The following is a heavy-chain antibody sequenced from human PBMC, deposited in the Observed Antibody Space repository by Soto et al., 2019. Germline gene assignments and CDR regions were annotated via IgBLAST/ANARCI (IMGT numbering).Heavy chain of an antibody. CDR3: VKAKHDILTELDY. CDR1: GFTFSSYA. V-gene: IGHV3-64D*08. CDR2: ISSNGGST. D-gene: IGHD3-9*01. J-gene: IGHJ4*02. Sequence: GGSLRLSCSASGFTFSSYAMHWVRQAPGKGLEYVSAISSNGGSTYYADSVKGRFTISRDNSKNTLYLQMSSLRAEDTAVYYCVKAKHDILTELDYWGQGTLVTVSS.